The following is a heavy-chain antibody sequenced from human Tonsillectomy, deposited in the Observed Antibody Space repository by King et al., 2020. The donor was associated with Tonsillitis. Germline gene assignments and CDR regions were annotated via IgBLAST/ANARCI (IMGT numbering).Heavy chain of an antibody. D-gene: IGHD3/OR15-3a*01. CDR2: MNNDGGGA. V-gene: IGHV3-74*01. Sequence: VQLVESGGGLVQPGGALRLSFAASGFTFSSYWIHLVRQSPGKGPVWVSRMNNDGGGARYADPCKGRFTFSRDNAKNTVYLQANSLRAEDTAVYYCARAQEDYFFDYWGQGTLVTVSS. J-gene: IGHJ4*02. CDR3: ARAQEDYFFDY. CDR1: GFTFSSYW.